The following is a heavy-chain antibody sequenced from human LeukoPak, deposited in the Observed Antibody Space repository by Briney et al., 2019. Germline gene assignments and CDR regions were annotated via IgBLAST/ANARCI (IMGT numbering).Heavy chain of an antibody. D-gene: IGHD6-13*01. CDR3: ARVVGLTGYSSSWYSGYYYYMDV. CDR2: ISAYNGNT. V-gene: IGHV1-18*01. J-gene: IGHJ6*03. Sequence: ASVKVSCKASGYTFTSYGISWVRQAPGQGLEWMGWISAYNGNTNYAQKLQGRVTMSTDTSTSTGYMELRSLRSDDTAVYYCARVVGLTGYSSSWYSGYYYYMDVWGKGTTVTVSS. CDR1: GYTFTSYG.